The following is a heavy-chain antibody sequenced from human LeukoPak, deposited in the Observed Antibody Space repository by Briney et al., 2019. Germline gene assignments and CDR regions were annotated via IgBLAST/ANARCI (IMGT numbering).Heavy chain of an antibody. CDR1: GGTFSSYA. D-gene: IGHD3-10*01. Sequence: SVKVSCKASGGTFSSYAISWVRQAPGQGLEWMGGIIPIFGTANYAQKFQGRVTITADKSTSTAYMELSSLRSEDTAVYYCARGHSYYGSGSPDDWGQGTLVTVSS. V-gene: IGHV1-69*06. J-gene: IGHJ4*02. CDR2: IIPIFGTA. CDR3: ARGHSYYGSGSPDD.